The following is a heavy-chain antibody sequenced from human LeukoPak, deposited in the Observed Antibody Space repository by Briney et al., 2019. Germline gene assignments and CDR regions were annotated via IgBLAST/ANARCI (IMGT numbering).Heavy chain of an antibody. CDR1: GYSFTSYY. CDR2: INPTGGTT. D-gene: IGHD1-26*01. V-gene: IGHV1-46*03. Sequence: ASVKVSCKASGYSFTSYYMHWVRRAPGQGLEWLGIINPTGGTTTYAQKFQGRVTMTRDTSTNTVYMELSSLRSEDTAVYYCARGAGATTSFDYWGQGTMVTVSS. J-gene: IGHJ4*02. CDR3: ARGAGATTSFDY.